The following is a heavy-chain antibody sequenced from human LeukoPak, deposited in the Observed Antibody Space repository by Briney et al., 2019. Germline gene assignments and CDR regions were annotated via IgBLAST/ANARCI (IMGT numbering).Heavy chain of an antibody. CDR2: IYYTGSV. J-gene: IGHJ6*02. V-gene: IGHV4-34*09. CDR1: GGSFSGYY. CDR3: ARDHSYYFGSQTSTLDV. Sequence: PSETLSLTCAVYGGSFSGYYWTWIRQPPGEGLEWIGYIYYTGSVDYNASLKSRLTISLDTSKNRFSLKLNSVTAADTAVYYCARDHSYYFGSQTSTLDVWGQGTAVTVSS. D-gene: IGHD3-10*01.